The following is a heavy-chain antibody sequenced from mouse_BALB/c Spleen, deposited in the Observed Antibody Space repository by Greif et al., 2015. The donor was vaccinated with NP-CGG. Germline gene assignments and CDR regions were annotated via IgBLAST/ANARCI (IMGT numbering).Heavy chain of an antibody. Sequence: VQLQQSGAELAKPGASVKMSCKASGYTFTSYWMHWVKQRPGQGLEWIGYINPSTGYTEYNQKFKDKATLTADKSSSTAYMQLSSLTSEDSAVYYCARDWDYWYFGVWGAGTTVTVSS. J-gene: IGHJ1*01. D-gene: IGHD4-1*01. CDR2: INPSTGYT. CDR1: GYTFTSYW. V-gene: IGHV1-7*01. CDR3: ARDWDYWYFGV.